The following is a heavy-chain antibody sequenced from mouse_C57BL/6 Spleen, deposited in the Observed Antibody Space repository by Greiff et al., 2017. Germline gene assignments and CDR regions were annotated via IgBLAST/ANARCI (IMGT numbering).Heavy chain of an antibody. CDR2: ISSGGSYT. J-gene: IGHJ1*03. CDR3: ARPPFTTVVATWYFDV. Sequence: EVKLMESGGDLVKPGGSLKLSCAASGFTFSSYGMSWVRQTPDKRLEWVATISSGGSYTYYPDSVKGRFTISRDNAKNTLYLQMSSLKSEDTAMYYCARPPFTTVVATWYFDVWGTGTTVTVSS. V-gene: IGHV5-6*01. CDR1: GFTFSSYG. D-gene: IGHD1-1*01.